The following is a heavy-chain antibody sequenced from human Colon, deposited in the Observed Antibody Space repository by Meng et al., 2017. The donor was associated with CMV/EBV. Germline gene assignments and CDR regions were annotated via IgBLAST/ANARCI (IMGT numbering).Heavy chain of an antibody. D-gene: IGHD3-16*01. V-gene: IGHV3-21*01. J-gene: IGHJ3*01. CDR3: VGDGRGISVAPNAFDV. CDR1: GFTFSAYS. Sequence: GESLKISCEASGFTFSAYSMNWVRQAPGKGLEWVASIVRTNDIYYADSVKGRFYISRDNATNPPYLQINSLRAEDTAVDYCVGDGRGISVAPNAFDVWGQGTVVTVSS. CDR2: IVRTNDI.